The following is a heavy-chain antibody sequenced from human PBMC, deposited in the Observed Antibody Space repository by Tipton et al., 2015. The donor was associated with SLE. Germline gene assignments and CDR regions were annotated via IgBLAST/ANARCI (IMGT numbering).Heavy chain of an antibody. Sequence: TLSLTCTVSGGSISSSSYYWGWIRQPPGKGLEWIGSIYYSGSTYYNPSLKSRVTISVDTSKNQFSLKLSSVTAADTAVYYCARGEKWFGEPEADYWGQGTLVTVSS. CDR1: GGSISSSSYY. CDR2: IYYSGST. V-gene: IGHV4-39*07. CDR3: ARGEKWFGEPEADY. D-gene: IGHD3-10*01. J-gene: IGHJ4*02.